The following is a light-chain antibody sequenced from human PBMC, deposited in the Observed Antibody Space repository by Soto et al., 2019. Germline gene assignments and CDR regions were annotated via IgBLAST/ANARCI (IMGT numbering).Light chain of an antibody. CDR2: KVS. CDR1: QSLVHSDGNTY. J-gene: IGKJ2*01. V-gene: IGKV2-30*02. Sequence: DVVMTQSPLSLPVTLGQPASISCRSSQSLVHSDGNTYLTWFHQRPGQSPRRLIYKVSNRDSGVLDRFSGSGSDPDFTLKISGVEAEDVGVYYCMQGTHWPPYTFGQGTKLEIK. CDR3: MQGTHWPPYT.